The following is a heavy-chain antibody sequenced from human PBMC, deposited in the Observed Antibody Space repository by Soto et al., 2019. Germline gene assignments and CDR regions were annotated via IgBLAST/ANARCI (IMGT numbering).Heavy chain of an antibody. CDR2: IKQDGSEK. V-gene: IGHV3-7*05. Sequence: GGSLRLSCVGSGFTFSSYWMSWVRQAPGKGLEWVANIKQDGSEKYYVDSVKGRFTISRDNAKNSLYLQMNSLRAEDTAVYYCARDLRGRISIFVVVIRSSDGFVLWGQGTLVTVFS. D-gene: IGHD3-3*01. CDR3: ARDLRGRISIFVVVIRSSDGFVL. J-gene: IGHJ4*01. CDR1: GFTFSSYW.